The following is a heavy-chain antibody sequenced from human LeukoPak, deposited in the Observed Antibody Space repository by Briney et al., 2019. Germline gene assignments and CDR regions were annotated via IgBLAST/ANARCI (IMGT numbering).Heavy chain of an antibody. CDR1: GGSISGSSYY. J-gene: IGHJ6*02. CDR2: INHSGST. Sequence: SETLSLTCTVSGGSISGSSYYWSWIRQPPGKGLEWIGEINHSGSTNYNPSLKSRVTISVDTSKNQFSLKLSSVTAADTAVYYCASLLGSWYYYYGMDVWGQGTTVTVSS. D-gene: IGHD6-13*01. CDR3: ASLLGSWYYYYGMDV. V-gene: IGHV4-39*07.